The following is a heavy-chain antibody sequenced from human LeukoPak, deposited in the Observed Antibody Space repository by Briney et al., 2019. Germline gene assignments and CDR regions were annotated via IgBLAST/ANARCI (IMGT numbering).Heavy chain of an antibody. CDR2: IYHSGGT. CDR1: GDSISSNY. J-gene: IGHJ4*02. CDR3: ARQAYRLIRGVYSPVYYFDY. V-gene: IGHV4-59*08. D-gene: IGHD3-10*01. Sequence: SETLSLTCTVSGDSISSNYWTWIPQAPGKGLQWIGHIYHSGGTNYNPSLKRRLTILLDTSNNQFSLKLSSLTAADTAVYYCARQAYRLIRGVYSPVYYFDYWGQGTLVTVSS.